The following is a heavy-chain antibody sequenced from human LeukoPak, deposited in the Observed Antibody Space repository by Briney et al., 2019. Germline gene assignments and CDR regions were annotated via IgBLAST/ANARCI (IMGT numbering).Heavy chain of an antibody. Sequence: SQTLSLTCAISGDSVSSNSSTWNWIRQSPSRDLEWLGRSFYWSKWYDDYAPSVKSRLTIDPDTSKNQFSLQLSSVTPEDTATYFCVRERLAPRLGRDSYFYMDVWGEGTTVTVSS. CDR1: GDSVSSNSST. CDR2: SFYWSKWYD. CDR3: VRERLAPRLGRDSYFYMDV. D-gene: IGHD6-6*01. J-gene: IGHJ6*03. V-gene: IGHV6-1*01.